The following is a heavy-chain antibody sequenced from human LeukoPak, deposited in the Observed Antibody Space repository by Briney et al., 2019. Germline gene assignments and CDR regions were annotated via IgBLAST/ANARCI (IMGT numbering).Heavy chain of an antibody. D-gene: IGHD6-6*01. V-gene: IGHV1-69*05. Sequence: GASVKVSCKASGGTFSSYAISWVRQAPGQGLEWMGGIIPIFGTANCAQKFQGRVTITTDESTSTAYMELSSLRSEDTAVYYCARSLAARSNWFDPWGQGTLVTVSS. CDR2: IIPIFGTA. CDR3: ARSLAARSNWFDP. J-gene: IGHJ5*02. CDR1: GGTFSSYA.